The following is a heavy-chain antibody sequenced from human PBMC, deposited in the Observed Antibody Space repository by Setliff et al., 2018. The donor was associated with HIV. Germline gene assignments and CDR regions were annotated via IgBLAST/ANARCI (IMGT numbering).Heavy chain of an antibody. CDR1: GGSFSGYY. CDR3: ARRGVMITFGGVYFNY. Sequence: PSETLSLTCAVYGGSFSGYYWSWIRQPPGKGLEWIGEINHSGSTNYNPSLKSRVTVSADTSKNQFSLKLRSVTAADTAVYYCARRGVMITFGGVYFNYWGQGTLVTV. V-gene: IGHV4-34*01. J-gene: IGHJ4*02. D-gene: IGHD3-16*01. CDR2: INHSGST.